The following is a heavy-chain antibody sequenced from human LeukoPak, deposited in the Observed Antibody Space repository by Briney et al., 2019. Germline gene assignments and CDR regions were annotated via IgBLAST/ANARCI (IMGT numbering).Heavy chain of an antibody. V-gene: IGHV4-34*01. CDR3: ARIYNDTSGNHNQAFDM. Sequence: SETLSLTCAVYGGSFSGYYWSWIRQPPGRGLEWIGEFNLGGGTNYNPSLKSRLTISVDASTSRVSLKLNSVTPVDTAMYYCARIYNDTSGNHNQAFDMWGQGTMVTASS. CDR1: GGSFSGYY. J-gene: IGHJ3*02. CDR2: FNLGGGT. D-gene: IGHD3-22*01.